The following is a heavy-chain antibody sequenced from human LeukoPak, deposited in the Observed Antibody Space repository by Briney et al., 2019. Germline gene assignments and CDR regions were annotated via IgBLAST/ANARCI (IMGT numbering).Heavy chain of an antibody. CDR3: ASHKGF. Sequence: SETLSLTCTVSGGSISNNYWSWFRQPPGKGLEWIGYIYYSGSTNYNPSLKGRVTIPVDTSKSQFSLKLSSVTAADTAVYYCASHKGFWGQGTLVTVSS. V-gene: IGHV4-59*01. CDR2: IYYSGST. CDR1: GGSISNNY. J-gene: IGHJ4*02.